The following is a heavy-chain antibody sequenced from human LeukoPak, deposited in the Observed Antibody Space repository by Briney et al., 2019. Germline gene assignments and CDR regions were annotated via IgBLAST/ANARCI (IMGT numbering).Heavy chain of an antibody. V-gene: IGHV4-4*07. D-gene: IGHD2-15*01. J-gene: IGHJ3*02. Sequence: SETLSLTCTVSGGSISNYYWSWIRQPAGKGLEWIGRIYSSGSTNYNPSLRSRVTMSVDTSKNQFSLKLTSVTAADTAMYYCARDLYCSGGSCNTCFPFDIWGQGTLVTVSS. CDR3: ARDLYCSGGSCNTCFPFDI. CDR2: IYSSGST. CDR1: GGSISNYY.